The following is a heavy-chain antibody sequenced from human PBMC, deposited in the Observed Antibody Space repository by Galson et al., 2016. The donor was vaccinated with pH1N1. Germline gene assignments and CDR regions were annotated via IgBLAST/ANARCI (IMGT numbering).Heavy chain of an antibody. Sequence: LSLTCSVSGGSISSDSYYWSWIRQPAGKGLEWIGRIYTSGSTNYNPSLKSRVTISVDTSKNHFSLRLSSVTAAHTAVYFCARDSTRFGVVPAAYYYGMDVWGQGTTVTVSS. D-gene: IGHD2-2*01. CDR2: IYTSGST. V-gene: IGHV4-61*02. CDR3: ARDSTRFGVVPAAYYYGMDV. CDR1: GGSISSDSYY. J-gene: IGHJ6*02.